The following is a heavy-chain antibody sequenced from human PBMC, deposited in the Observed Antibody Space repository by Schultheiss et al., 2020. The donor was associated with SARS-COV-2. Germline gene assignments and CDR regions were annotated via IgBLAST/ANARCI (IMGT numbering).Heavy chain of an antibody. CDR3: ATESIDYGDYAAPTRFDY. J-gene: IGHJ4*02. V-gene: IGHV4-31*03. D-gene: IGHD4-17*01. CDR2: IYYSGST. Sequence: SETLSLTCTVSGGSISSGGYYWSWIRQHPGKGLEWIGYIYYSGSTYYNPSLKSRVTISVDTSKNQFSLKLSSVTAADTAVYYCATESIDYGDYAAPTRFDYWGQGTLVTVSS. CDR1: GGSISSGGYY.